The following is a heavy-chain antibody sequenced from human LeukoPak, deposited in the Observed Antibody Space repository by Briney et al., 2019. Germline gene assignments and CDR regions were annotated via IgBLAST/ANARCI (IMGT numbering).Heavy chain of an antibody. V-gene: IGHV4-59*01. D-gene: IGHD5-12*01. Sequence: PSETLSLTCTVSGGSLPHYYRNWVRQYRARGLEAIVYIYSSGITSYNPSLKSRVTISVDTSKNQFSLKLNSVTSADTAIYYCARDRPWAIRGFDYWGRGTLVTVSS. CDR2: IYSSGIT. CDR1: GGSLPHYY. CDR3: ARDRPWAIRGFDY. J-gene: IGHJ4*02.